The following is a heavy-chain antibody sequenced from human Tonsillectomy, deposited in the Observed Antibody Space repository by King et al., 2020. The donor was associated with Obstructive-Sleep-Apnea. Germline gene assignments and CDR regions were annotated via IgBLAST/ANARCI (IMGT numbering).Heavy chain of an antibody. J-gene: IGHJ4*02. Sequence: QLQESGPGLVKPSQTLSLTCTVSGGSISGYYCSWIRQPPGKGLEWIGYIYNSESTDYNPSLKSRVTISVDTSKNQFSLKLRSVTAADTAVYYCARGVDTAMVTLGCYFDYGGQGTLVTAPS. CDR1: GGSISGYY. CDR3: ARGVDTAMVTLGCYFDY. D-gene: IGHD5-18*01. CDR2: IYNSEST. V-gene: IGHV4-59*01.